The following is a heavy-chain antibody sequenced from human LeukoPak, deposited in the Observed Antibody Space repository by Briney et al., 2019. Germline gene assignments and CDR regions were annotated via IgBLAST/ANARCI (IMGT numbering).Heavy chain of an antibody. CDR3: ARAGYSGYDYFDY. Sequence: GASVNVSCKASGYTFTSYGISWVRQAPGQGLEWMGWISAYNGNTNYAQKLQGRVTMTTDTSTSTAYRERRSRRSDDPAVYYCARAGYSGYDYFDYWGQGTLVTVPS. D-gene: IGHD5-12*01. J-gene: IGHJ4*02. CDR1: GYTFTSYG. CDR2: ISAYNGNT. V-gene: IGHV1-18*01.